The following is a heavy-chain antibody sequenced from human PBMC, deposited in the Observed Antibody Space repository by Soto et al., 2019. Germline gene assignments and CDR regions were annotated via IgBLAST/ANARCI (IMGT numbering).Heavy chain of an antibody. J-gene: IGHJ4*02. V-gene: IGHV4-59*01. Sequence: SETLSLPCTVSRVSISTYYWSWSRQPPGKGLEWLGSIHYSGSTNYNPSLKSRVTISVDTSKNQFSLKLSSVTAADTAVYYCARAVVAGFFDYWGQGTLVPVSP. D-gene: IGHD6-19*01. CDR2: IHYSGST. CDR1: RVSISTYY. CDR3: ARAVVAGFFDY.